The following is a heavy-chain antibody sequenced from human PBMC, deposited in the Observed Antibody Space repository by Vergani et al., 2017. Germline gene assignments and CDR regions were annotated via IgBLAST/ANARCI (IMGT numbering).Heavy chain of an antibody. CDR1: GYTFSNYY. J-gene: IGHJ4*02. CDR2: INPRGGHT. V-gene: IGHV1-46*03. Sequence: QVQVVQSGAEVQKSGASVKSSCKTSGYTFSNYYMHWLRQAHGQGLGGMGIINPRGGHTNYAPKFQGRVTITRDTSTITVYMELSSLRSEDTDRYYCAREDYGILTGYRYWGQGTLVTVSA. D-gene: IGHD3-9*01. CDR3: AREDYGILTGYRY.